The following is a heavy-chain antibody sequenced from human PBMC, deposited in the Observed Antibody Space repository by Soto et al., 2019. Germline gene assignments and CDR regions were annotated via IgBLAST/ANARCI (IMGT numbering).Heavy chain of an antibody. CDR3: VKDGDSISSNKPLDY. J-gene: IGHJ4*02. D-gene: IGHD2-2*01. CDR2: ISVSGDRT. V-gene: IGHV3-23*01. Sequence: GGSLRLSCAASGFTFITYAMCWVRQAPGKGLEWVSSISVSGDRTFYADSVKGRFTISRDNRRNTLHLQMNSLRAEDTAVYYCVKDGDSISSNKPLDYWGQGTLVTVSS. CDR1: GFTFITYA.